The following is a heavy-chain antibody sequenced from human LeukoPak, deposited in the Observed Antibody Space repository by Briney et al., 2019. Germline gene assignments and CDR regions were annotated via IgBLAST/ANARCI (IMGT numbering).Heavy chain of an antibody. Sequence: GGSLRLSCAASGFSFSSYAMNWVRQAPGKGLEWVSIIFGNGDTTYYADSVKGRFTVSRDNSKGTLYLQMNDLRPDDTAIYYCAKRNTMVRGGPYYWGQGLLVTVSS. J-gene: IGHJ4*02. D-gene: IGHD3-10*01. CDR2: IFGNGDTT. V-gene: IGHV3-23*01. CDR3: AKRNTMVRGGPYY. CDR1: GFSFSSYA.